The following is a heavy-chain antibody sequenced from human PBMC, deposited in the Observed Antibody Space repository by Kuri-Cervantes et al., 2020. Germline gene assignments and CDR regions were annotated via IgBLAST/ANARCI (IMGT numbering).Heavy chain of an antibody. V-gene: IGHV1-18*01. J-gene: IGHJ5*02. Sequence: ASVKVSCKASGYTFTSYGISWVRQAPGQGLEWMGWISAYNGNTNYAQKLQGRVTMTTDTATGTAYMELRSLRSDDTAVYFCARGSVGGQSRTIFGVVIMEPGWFDPWGQGTLVTVSS. D-gene: IGHD3-3*01. CDR3: ARGSVGGQSRTIFGVVIMEPGWFDP. CDR2: ISAYNGNT. CDR1: GYTFTSYG.